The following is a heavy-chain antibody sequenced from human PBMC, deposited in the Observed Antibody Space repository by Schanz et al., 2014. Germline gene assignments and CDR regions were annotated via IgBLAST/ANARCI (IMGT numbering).Heavy chain of an antibody. CDR1: GYSFTSNS. CDR2: LNPDSGET. Sequence: QVHLVQSGAEVRKPGASVKVSCKASGYSFTSNSIHWVRQAPGQGLEWMGWLNPDSGETLYAQRFQGRVTLTRETSIRTAYMDLRSLLSDDAAVYFCARGGVLVLPPGTVKKGNDYWGQGTLVTVSS. J-gene: IGHJ4*02. D-gene: IGHD3-10*01. V-gene: IGHV1-2*02. CDR3: ARGGVLVLPPGTVKKGNDY.